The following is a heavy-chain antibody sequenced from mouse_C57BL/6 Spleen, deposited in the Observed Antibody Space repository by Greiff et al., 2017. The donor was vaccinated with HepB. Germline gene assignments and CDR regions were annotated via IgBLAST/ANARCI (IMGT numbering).Heavy chain of an antibody. J-gene: IGHJ3*01. V-gene: IGHV5-4*01. CDR2: ISDGGSYT. CDR1: GFTFSSYA. D-gene: IGHD2-2*01. Sequence: EVQRVESGGGLVKPGGSLKLSCAASGFTFSSYAMSWVRQTPEKRLEWVATISDGGSYTYYPDNVKGRFTISRDNAKNNLYLQMSHLKSEDTAMYYCARGSFYYGYDEACFADWGQGALVTVSA. CDR3: ARGSFYYGYDEACFAD.